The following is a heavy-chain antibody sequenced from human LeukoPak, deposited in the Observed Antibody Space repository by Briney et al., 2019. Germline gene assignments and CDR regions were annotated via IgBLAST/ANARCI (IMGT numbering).Heavy chain of an antibody. CDR2: IYYSGST. V-gene: IGHV4-59*01. D-gene: IGHD4-17*01. Sequence: SETLSLTCTVSGGSISSYYWSWIRQPPGKGLEWIGYIYYSGSTNYNPSLKSRVTMSVDTSKNQFSLKLSSVTAADTAVYYCARDQDGDYGLRYPGGAFDIWGQGTMVTVSS. CDR1: GGSISSYY. J-gene: IGHJ3*02. CDR3: ARDQDGDYGLRYPGGAFDI.